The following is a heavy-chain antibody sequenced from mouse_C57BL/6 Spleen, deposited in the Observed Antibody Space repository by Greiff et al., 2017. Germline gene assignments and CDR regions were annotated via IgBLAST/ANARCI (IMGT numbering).Heavy chain of an antibody. Sequence: QVQLQQSGAELAKPGASVKLSCKASGYTFTSYWMHWVKQWPGQGLEWIGYINPSSGYTKYNQKFKDKATLTADKSSSTAYMQLSSLTYEDSAVYYCAKGEENDGCGPLDDWGQGTTLTVSS. CDR1: GYTFTSYW. CDR3: AKGEENDGCGPLDD. D-gene: IGHD2-3*01. V-gene: IGHV1-7*01. CDR2: INPSSGYT. J-gene: IGHJ2*01.